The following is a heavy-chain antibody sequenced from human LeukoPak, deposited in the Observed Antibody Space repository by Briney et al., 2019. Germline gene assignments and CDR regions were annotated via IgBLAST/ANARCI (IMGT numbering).Heavy chain of an antibody. CDR1: GYTFSNYA. J-gene: IGHJ3*02. V-gene: IGHV7-4-1*02. D-gene: IGHD3-22*01. Sequence: GASVKVSCKASGYTFSNYAMNWVRQAPGQGLEWMGWINTNTGNPTFAQGFTGRFVFSLDTSVSTAYLQISSLKAEDTAVYYCARTRSYSDSSGSRAFDIWGQGTMVTVSS. CDR2: INTNTGNP. CDR3: ARTRSYSDSSGSRAFDI.